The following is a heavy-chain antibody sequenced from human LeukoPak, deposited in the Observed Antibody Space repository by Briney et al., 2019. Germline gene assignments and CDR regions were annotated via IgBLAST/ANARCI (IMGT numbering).Heavy chain of an antibody. Sequence: PGGSLRLSCAASGFTFDDYAMHWVRQAPGKGLEWVSLISWDGGSTYYADSVKGRFTISRDNSKNSLCLQMNSLRAEDTALYYCARGGGSSGWSHFPYYYYYYMDVWGKGTTVTVSS. CDR2: ISWDGGST. J-gene: IGHJ6*03. CDR1: GFTFDDYA. D-gene: IGHD6-19*01. CDR3: ARGGGSSGWSHFPYYYYYYMDV. V-gene: IGHV3-43D*03.